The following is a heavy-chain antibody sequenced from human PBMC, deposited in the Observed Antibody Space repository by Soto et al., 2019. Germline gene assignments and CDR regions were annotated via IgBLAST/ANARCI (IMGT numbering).Heavy chain of an antibody. CDR3: ARGGGNDAFDI. D-gene: IGHD3-16*01. V-gene: IGHV4-59*01. CDR2: IYYSGST. J-gene: IGHJ3*02. Sequence: KTSETLSLTCTVSGGSISSYYWSWIRQPPGKGLEWIGYIYYSGSTNYNPSLKSRVTISVDTSKNQFSLKLSSVTAADTAVYYCARGGGNDAFDIWGQGTMVTVSS. CDR1: GGSISSYY.